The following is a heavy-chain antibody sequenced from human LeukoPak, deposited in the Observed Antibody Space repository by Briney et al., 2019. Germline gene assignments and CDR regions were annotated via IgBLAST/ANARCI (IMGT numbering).Heavy chain of an antibody. D-gene: IGHD3-10*01. Sequence: GGSLRLSCAASGFTFSSYWMHWVRQAPGKGLVWVSRINSDGSSTSYADSVKGRFTISRGNAKNTLYLQMNSLRAEDTAVYYCARAGFTFSDYFGSFFDYWGQGTLVTVSS. CDR1: GFTFSSYW. CDR2: INSDGSST. V-gene: IGHV3-74*01. CDR3: ARAGFTFSDYFGSFFDY. J-gene: IGHJ4*02.